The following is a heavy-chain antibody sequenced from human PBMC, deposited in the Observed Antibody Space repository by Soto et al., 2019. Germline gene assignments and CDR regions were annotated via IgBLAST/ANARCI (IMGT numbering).Heavy chain of an antibody. CDR1: GYTFTSYD. J-gene: IGHJ6*02. V-gene: IGHV1-8*01. CDR3: ARKIEVRGVRQSGMDV. D-gene: IGHD3-10*01. Sequence: ASVKVSCKASGYTFTSYDINRVRQATGQGLEWMGWMNPNSGNTGYAQKFQGRVTMTRNTSISTAYMERSSLRSEDTAVYYCARKIEVRGVRQSGMDVWGQGTTVTVSS. CDR2: MNPNSGNT.